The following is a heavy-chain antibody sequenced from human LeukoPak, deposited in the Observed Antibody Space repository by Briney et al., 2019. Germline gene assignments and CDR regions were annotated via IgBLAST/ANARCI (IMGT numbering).Heavy chain of an antibody. CDR2: INQDGSEK. J-gene: IGHJ4*02. D-gene: IGHD4-17*01. V-gene: IGHV3-7*01. Sequence: GGSLRLSCAASGFTFSSYWMSWVRQAPGKGLEWVANINQDGSEKYYVDSVKGRFTISRDNAKNSLYLQMNSLRAEDTAVYYCASSRAPYGDYPVSYWGQGTLVTVSS. CDR1: GFTFSSYW. CDR3: ASSRAPYGDYPVSY.